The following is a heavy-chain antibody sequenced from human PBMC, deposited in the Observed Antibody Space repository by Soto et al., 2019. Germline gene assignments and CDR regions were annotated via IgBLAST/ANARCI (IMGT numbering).Heavy chain of an antibody. D-gene: IGHD6-19*01. CDR1: GFTFTRYS. Sequence: PGGSLRLSCAASGFTFTRYSMNWVRQAPGKGLEWVSAISGSGGSTYYADSVKGRFTISRDNSKNTLYLQMNSLRAEDTAVYYCAKATGYSSGPGDYWGQGTLVTVSS. J-gene: IGHJ4*02. CDR3: AKATGYSSGPGDY. V-gene: IGHV3-23*01. CDR2: ISGSGGST.